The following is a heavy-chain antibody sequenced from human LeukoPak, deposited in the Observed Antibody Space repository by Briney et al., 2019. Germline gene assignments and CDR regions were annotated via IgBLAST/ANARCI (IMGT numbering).Heavy chain of an antibody. CDR1: GFTFSSYT. D-gene: IGHD3-3*01. J-gene: IGHJ4*02. Sequence: GGSLRLSCAASGFTFSSYTMNWVRQAPGKGLEWVSSISSGSDYIYYADSVKGRFTISRDDPKNSVYLQMNSLRAEDTAVYYCARDVSPDYGFWSDSYINTDFRGQGTLVTVSS. CDR2: ISSGSDYI. V-gene: IGHV3-21*01. CDR3: ARDVSPDYGFWSDSYINTDF.